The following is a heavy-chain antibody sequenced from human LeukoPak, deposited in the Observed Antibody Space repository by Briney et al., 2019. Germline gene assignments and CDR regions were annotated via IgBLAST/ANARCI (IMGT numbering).Heavy chain of an antibody. CDR2: IDVGSYT. CDR1: GFTFSNYA. Sequence: GESLRLSCAVSGFTFSNYAMNWIRQAPGKGLEWVSSIDVGSYTYYADSVKGRFTISRDNSNNTLYLQMNSLRAEDTAVYYCAKDLPYCSGGTCYTSRYYGMDVWGQGTTVTVSS. V-gene: IGHV3-23*01. CDR3: AKDLPYCSGGTCYTSRYYGMDV. J-gene: IGHJ6*02. D-gene: IGHD2-15*01.